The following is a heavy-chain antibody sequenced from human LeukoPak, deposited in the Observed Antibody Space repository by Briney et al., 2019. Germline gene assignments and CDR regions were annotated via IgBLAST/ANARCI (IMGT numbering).Heavy chain of an antibody. J-gene: IGHJ4*02. CDR3: ARDLREPPFDY. CDR1: GGTFSSYA. Sequence: GASVKVSCKASGGTFSSYAISWVRQAPGQGLEWMGWISAYNGNTNYAQKLQGRVTMTTDTSTSTAYMELRSLRSDDTAVYYCARDLREPPFDYWGQGTLVTVSS. CDR2: ISAYNGNT. V-gene: IGHV1-18*01. D-gene: IGHD3-16*01.